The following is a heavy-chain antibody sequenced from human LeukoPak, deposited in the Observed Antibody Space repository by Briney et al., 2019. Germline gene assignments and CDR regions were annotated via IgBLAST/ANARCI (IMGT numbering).Heavy chain of an antibody. Sequence: PSETLSLTCAVYGGSFSGYYWSWIRQPPGKGLEWIGEINHSGSTNYNPSLKSRVTISVDTSKNQFSLKLSSVTAADTAVYYCARGEWDPRRHYYDSSGYYHYYWGQGTLVTVSS. D-gene: IGHD3-22*01. CDR2: INHSGST. CDR1: GGSFSGYY. V-gene: IGHV4-34*01. J-gene: IGHJ4*02. CDR3: ARGEWDPRRHYYDSSGYYHYY.